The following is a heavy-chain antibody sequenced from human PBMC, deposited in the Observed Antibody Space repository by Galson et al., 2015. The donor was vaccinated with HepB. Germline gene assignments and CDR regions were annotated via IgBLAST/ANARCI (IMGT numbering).Heavy chain of an antibody. V-gene: IGHV5-10-1*01. Sequence: QSGAEVKKPGESLRISCKGSGYSFTSYWISWVRQMPGKGLEWMGRIDPSDSYTNYSPSFQGHVTISADKSISTAYLQWSSLKASDTAMYYCARPVVPASTLPYYYYGMDVWGQGTTVTVSS. CDR1: GYSFTSYW. D-gene: IGHD2-2*01. J-gene: IGHJ6*02. CDR3: ARPVVPASTLPYYYYGMDV. CDR2: IDPSDSYT.